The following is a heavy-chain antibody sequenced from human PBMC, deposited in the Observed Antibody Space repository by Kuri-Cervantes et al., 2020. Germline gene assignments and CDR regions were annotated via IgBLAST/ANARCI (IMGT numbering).Heavy chain of an antibody. Sequence: ASVKVSCKASGYTFTSYGISWVRQAPGQGLEWMGWISAYNGDTNYAQKLQGRVTMTTDTSTSTAYMELRSLRSDDTAVYYCARDEYCSGGSCYPANKNFDYWGQGTLVTVSS. J-gene: IGHJ4*02. CDR3: ARDEYCSGGSCYPANKNFDY. V-gene: IGHV1-18*01. CDR2: ISAYNGDT. D-gene: IGHD2-15*01. CDR1: GYTFTSYG.